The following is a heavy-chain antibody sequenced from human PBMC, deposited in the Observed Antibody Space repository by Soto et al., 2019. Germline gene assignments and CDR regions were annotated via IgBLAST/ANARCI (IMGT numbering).Heavy chain of an antibody. D-gene: IGHD2-15*01. CDR2: IDYNGVT. Sequence: SETLSLTCTVSGGSIYRSGYYWGWIRQPPGRGLEWIGNIDYNGVTYSNPSLKSRVTISRDTSKNQFSLKLTSVTAADTALYYCGKVLVGATRHTDSDSWGPGTLVTVSS. CDR3: GKVLVGATRHTDSDS. CDR1: GGSIYRSGYY. V-gene: IGHV4-39*01. J-gene: IGHJ4*02.